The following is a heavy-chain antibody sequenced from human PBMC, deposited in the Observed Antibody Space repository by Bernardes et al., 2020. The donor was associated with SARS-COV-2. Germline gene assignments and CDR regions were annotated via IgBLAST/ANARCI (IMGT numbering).Heavy chain of an antibody. Sequence: ASVKVSCKASGYTFSAYYIHWLRQAPGQGFEWMGWISPKSGATQYAQKFQGRVTMTRDTAISTEYMQLSSLTSDDTAVYYCARTFYYDRGGDSVFDQWGQGTLVSDSS. CDR2: ISPKSGAT. J-gene: IGHJ4*02. CDR1: GYTFSAYY. V-gene: IGHV1-2*02. CDR3: ARTFYYDRGGDSVFDQ. D-gene: IGHD2-21*01.